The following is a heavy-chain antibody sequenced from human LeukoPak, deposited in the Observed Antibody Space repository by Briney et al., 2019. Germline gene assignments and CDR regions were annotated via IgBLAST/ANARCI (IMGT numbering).Heavy chain of an antibody. CDR3: ARDKWYYDILTGYYRDYYYYYMDV. D-gene: IGHD3-9*01. V-gene: IGHV4-4*07. J-gene: IGHJ6*03. Sequence: PSETLSLTCTVSGGSISSYYWSWIRQPAGKGLEWIGRSYTSGSTNYNPSLKSRVTMSVDTSKNQFSLKLSSVTAADTAVYYCARDKWYYDILTGYYRDYYYYYMDVWGKGTTVTISS. CDR1: GGSISSYY. CDR2: SYTSGST.